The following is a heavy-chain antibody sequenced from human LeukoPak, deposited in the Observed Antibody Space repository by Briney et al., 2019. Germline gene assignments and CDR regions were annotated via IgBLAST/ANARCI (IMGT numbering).Heavy chain of an antibody. D-gene: IGHD3-10*01. CDR3: ARDIKFGQLDYYYYGMDV. Sequence: GGSLRLSCAASGFTFSSYSMNWVRQAPGKGLEWLSSISDSGSSTYTNYEDSVKGRFTISRDKATNSLFLQMDCLRAEDTAVYYCARDIKFGQLDYYYYGMDVWGQGTAVTVSS. CDR2: ISDSGSSTYT. CDR1: GFTFSSYS. J-gene: IGHJ6*02. V-gene: IGHV3-21*01.